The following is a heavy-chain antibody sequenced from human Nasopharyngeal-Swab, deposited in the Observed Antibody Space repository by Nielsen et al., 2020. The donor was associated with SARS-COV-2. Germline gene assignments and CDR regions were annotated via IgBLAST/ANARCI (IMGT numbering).Heavy chain of an antibody. CDR3: ARPGYDSSGYTSYFDY. CDR2: IYYSGST. J-gene: IGHJ4*02. Sequence: WIRQPPGKGLKWIGSIYYSGSTYYNPSLKSRVTISVDTSKNQFSLKLSSVTAADTAVYYCARPGYDSSGYTSYFDYWGQGTLVTVSS. V-gene: IGHV4-39*01. D-gene: IGHD3-22*01.